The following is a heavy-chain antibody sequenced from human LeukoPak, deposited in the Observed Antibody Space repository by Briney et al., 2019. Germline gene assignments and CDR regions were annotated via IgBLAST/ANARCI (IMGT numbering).Heavy chain of an antibody. D-gene: IGHD3-3*01. CDR1: GFTFSDCV. J-gene: IGHJ4*02. CDR3: AKDLPGITIYFALYG. Sequence: GGSLRLSCAASGFTFSDCVMSWLRQAPGKGLEGFSSITSGGGSTYNGRSVKSRFTISRDNSKNTLYLQLNSLRADDTAVYYCAKDLPGITIYFALYGWGQGALV. V-gene: IGHV3-23*01. CDR2: ITSGGGST.